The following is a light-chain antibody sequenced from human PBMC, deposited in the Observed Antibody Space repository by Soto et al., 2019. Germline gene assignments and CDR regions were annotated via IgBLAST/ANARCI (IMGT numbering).Light chain of an antibody. Sequence: DIQVTQSPSSLSASVGDKVTITCRASQAIKYDLGWYQQKPGTAPKRLIYSASSLQSGVPSRFSGSGSETEFTLTISSLQPEDFATYYCLQYRSFPWTFGQGTKVEIK. CDR2: SAS. CDR1: QAIKYD. J-gene: IGKJ1*01. V-gene: IGKV1-17*01. CDR3: LQYRSFPWT.